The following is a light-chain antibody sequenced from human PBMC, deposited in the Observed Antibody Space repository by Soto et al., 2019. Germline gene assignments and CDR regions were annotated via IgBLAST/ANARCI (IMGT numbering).Light chain of an antibody. CDR1: QSVSRSY. CDR3: QEYGSSRT. Sequence: EIVLTQSPGTLSLSPGERATLSCGASQSVSRSYLAWYQQKPGQAPRLLIYGASSRATGIPDRFSGSGSGTDFPLTISRLEPEDFAIYYCQEYGSSRTFGQGTKVEIK. J-gene: IGKJ1*01. CDR2: GAS. V-gene: IGKV3-20*01.